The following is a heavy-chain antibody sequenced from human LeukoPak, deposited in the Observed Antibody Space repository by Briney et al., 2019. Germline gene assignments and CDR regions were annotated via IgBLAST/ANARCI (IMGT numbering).Heavy chain of an antibody. Sequence: SETLSLTCTVSGDSVTNYYWSWIRQPPGEGLEWIGYIYSSGTTNYNPSLKSRVTISVDTSKNQFSLKLRSMTAADTALYYCARVYRDCSNGVCYSVRYYFDYWGQGTLVTVSS. J-gene: IGHJ4*02. D-gene: IGHD2-8*01. CDR1: GDSVTNYY. CDR3: ARVYRDCSNGVCYSVRYYFDY. CDR2: IYSSGTT. V-gene: IGHV4-59*02.